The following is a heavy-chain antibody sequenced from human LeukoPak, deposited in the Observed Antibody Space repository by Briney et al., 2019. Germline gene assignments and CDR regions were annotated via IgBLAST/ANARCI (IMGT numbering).Heavy chain of an antibody. V-gene: IGHV4-59*01. CDR3: ARSLTFGGLIAYYDY. Sequence: PSETLSLTCTVSGGSISSYYWSWIRQPPGKGLEWLGFIYYSGSTNYNPSLKSRVTISVDTSKNQFSLKLSSVTAADTAVYYCARSLTFGGLIAYYDYWGQGTLVTVSS. J-gene: IGHJ4*02. D-gene: IGHD3-16*02. CDR1: GGSISSYY. CDR2: IYYSGST.